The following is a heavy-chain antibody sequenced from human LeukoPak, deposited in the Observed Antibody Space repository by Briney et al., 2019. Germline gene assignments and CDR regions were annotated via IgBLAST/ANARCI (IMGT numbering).Heavy chain of an antibody. CDR3: ARDLYGDYSFDY. V-gene: IGHV3-21*06. CDR2: ISGSSSYI. Sequence: GGSPRLSCAASGFTFSAYSMNWVRQAPGKGLEWVSSISGSSSYIYYADSLKGRFTISRDNAKNSLYLQMNSLRAEDTAVYSCARDLYGDYSFDYWGQGTLVTVSS. D-gene: IGHD4-17*01. J-gene: IGHJ4*02. CDR1: GFTFSAYS.